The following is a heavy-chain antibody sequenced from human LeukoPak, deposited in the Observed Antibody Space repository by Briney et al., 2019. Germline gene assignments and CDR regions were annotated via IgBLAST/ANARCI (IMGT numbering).Heavy chain of an antibody. V-gene: IGHV1-2*04. CDR3: AREEMVSSSWSAEYFQH. CDR1: GYTFTNFA. J-gene: IGHJ1*01. D-gene: IGHD6-13*01. CDR2: INPNSGGT. Sequence: ASVKISCKASGYTFTNFAMNWVRQAPGQGLEWMGWINPNSGGTNYAQKFQGWVTMTRDTSISTAYMELSRLRSDDTAVYYCAREEMVSSSWSAEYFQHWGQGTLVTVSS.